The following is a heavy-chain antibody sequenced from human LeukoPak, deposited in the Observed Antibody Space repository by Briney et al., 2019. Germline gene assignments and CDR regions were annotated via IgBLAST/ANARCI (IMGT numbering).Heavy chain of an antibody. Sequence: GGSLRLSCAASGFTFSSYGMHWVRQAPGKGLEWVAVISYDGSNKYYADSVKGRFTISRDNSKNTLYLQMNSLRAEDTAVFYCAKDFHSYGEFSYFFDYWGQGTLVTVSS. CDR3: AKDFHSYGEFSYFFDY. V-gene: IGHV3-30*18. CDR1: GFTFSSYG. J-gene: IGHJ4*02. CDR2: ISYDGSNK. D-gene: IGHD4-17*01.